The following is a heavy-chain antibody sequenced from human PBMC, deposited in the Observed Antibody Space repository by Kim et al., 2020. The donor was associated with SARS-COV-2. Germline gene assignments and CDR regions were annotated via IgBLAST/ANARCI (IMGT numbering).Heavy chain of an antibody. D-gene: IGHD5-12*01. Sequence: ASVKVSCKASGYTFTSYAMHWVRQAPGQRLEWMGWINAGNGNTKYSQKFQGRVTITRDTSASTAYMELSSLRSEDTAVYYCARAGYGTSQSYYYYYYGMDVWGQGTTVTVSS. V-gene: IGHV1-3*01. CDR1: GYTFTSYA. J-gene: IGHJ6*02. CDR2: INAGNGNT. CDR3: ARAGYGTSQSYYYYYYGMDV.